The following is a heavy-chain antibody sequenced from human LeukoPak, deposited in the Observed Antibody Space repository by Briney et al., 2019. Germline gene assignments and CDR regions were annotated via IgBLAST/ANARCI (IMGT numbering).Heavy chain of an antibody. V-gene: IGHV3-66*01. CDR1: GFTFSSYA. CDR2: SYTGGNT. J-gene: IGHJ4*02. CDR3: ASISDLLYYFDS. Sequence: PGGSLRLSCAASGFTFSSYAMSWVRQAPGKGLEWVSVSYTGGNTHYADSVKGRFTLSRDNSKNTVYLQMNSLRVEDTAMYYCASISDLLYYFDSWGQGTLVTVSS.